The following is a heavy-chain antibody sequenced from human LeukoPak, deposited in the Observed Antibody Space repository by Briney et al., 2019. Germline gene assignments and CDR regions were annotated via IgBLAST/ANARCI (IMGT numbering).Heavy chain of an antibody. CDR1: GGSISSHY. D-gene: IGHD3-9*01. Sequence: SETLSLTCTVSGGSISSHYWSWIRQPPGKGLEWIGYIYYSGSTNYNPSLKSRVTISVDTSKNQFPLKLSSVTAADTAVYYCARDVEHYDILTGQASRAFDIWGQGTMVTVSS. CDR3: ARDVEHYDILTGQASRAFDI. V-gene: IGHV4-59*11. CDR2: IYYSGST. J-gene: IGHJ3*02.